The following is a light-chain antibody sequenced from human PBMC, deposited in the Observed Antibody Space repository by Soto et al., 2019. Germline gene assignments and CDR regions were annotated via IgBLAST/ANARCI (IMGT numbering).Light chain of an antibody. V-gene: IGKV1D-16*01. Sequence: DVQMTQSPSSLSASVGDRVSITCRASQSVANWLAWYQQKPGKAPKSLIYETSTLQSGVPSRFSGSGSGTYFTLTINSLQPEDFATYYCQRYNNFPPTFGGGTKVEIK. CDR1: QSVANW. CDR2: ETS. J-gene: IGKJ4*01. CDR3: QRYNNFPPT.